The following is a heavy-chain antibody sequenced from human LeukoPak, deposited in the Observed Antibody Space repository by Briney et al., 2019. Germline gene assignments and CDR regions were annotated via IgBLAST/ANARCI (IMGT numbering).Heavy chain of an antibody. CDR1: EFTFSDHW. D-gene: IGHD6-13*01. Sequence: GGSLRLSCAASEFTFSDHWMSWVRQAPGKGLEWVSNIKQDGSEKYYVDSVEGRFTISRDNAKNSLYLQMKSLRAEDTAVYYCARLPRWKVAAVGTGWFGPWGQGTLVTVSS. J-gene: IGHJ5*02. CDR3: ARLPRWKVAAVGTGWFGP. CDR2: IKQDGSEK. V-gene: IGHV3-7*01.